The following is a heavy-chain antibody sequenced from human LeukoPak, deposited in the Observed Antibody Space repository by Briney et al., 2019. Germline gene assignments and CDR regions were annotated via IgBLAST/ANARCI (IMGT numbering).Heavy chain of an antibody. CDR2: IRSKAFGGTT. J-gene: IGHJ6*02. D-gene: IGHD2-2*01. CDR3: SRAGRQYQRVDV. V-gene: IGHV3-49*03. Sequence: GGSLRLSCTATGFTFGDFAMSWFGQAPGKGLEGVGLIRSKAFGGTTEHAASVKGRFTVSRDDSESIAYLQMNSLKTEDTAVYYCSRAGRQYQRVDVWGQGTTVAVSS. CDR1: GFTFGDFA.